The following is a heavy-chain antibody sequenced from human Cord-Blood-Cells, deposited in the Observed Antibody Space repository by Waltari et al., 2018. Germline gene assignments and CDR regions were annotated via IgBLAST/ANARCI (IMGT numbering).Heavy chain of an antibody. J-gene: IGHJ4*02. CDR3: AQWAVAGSFDY. Sequence: EVQLVASGGGLFQPWGSLRLSCAAFGSTLCIYVMIRVRQDPGKGLEWVANIKQDGSEKYYVDSVKGRFTISRDNAKNSLYLQMNSLRAEDTAVYYCAQWAVAGSFDYWGQGTLVTVSS. V-gene: IGHV3-7*01. CDR1: GSTLCIYV. D-gene: IGHD6-19*01. CDR2: IKQDGSEK.